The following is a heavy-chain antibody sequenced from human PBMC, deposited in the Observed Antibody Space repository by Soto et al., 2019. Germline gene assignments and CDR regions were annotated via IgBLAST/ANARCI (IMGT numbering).Heavy chain of an antibody. CDR1: GFTFSSYG. J-gene: IGHJ6*03. CDR3: AKDGAYGDLYYMDV. D-gene: IGHD4-17*01. V-gene: IGHV3-30*18. Sequence: PGGSLRLSCAASGFTFSSYGMHWVRQAPGKGLEWVAVISYDGSNKYYADSVKGRFTISRDNSKNTLYLQMNSLRAEDTAVYYCAKDGAYGDLYYMDVWGKGTTVTVSS. CDR2: ISYDGSNK.